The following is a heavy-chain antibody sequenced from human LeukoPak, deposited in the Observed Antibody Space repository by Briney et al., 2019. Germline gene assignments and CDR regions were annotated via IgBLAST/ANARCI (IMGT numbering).Heavy chain of an antibody. J-gene: IGHJ6*03. V-gene: IGHV4-61*02. CDR1: GGSISSGNYF. CDR2: IYTTGST. CDR3: ARVQNGYYYYYMDV. Sequence: SETLSLTCTVSGGSISSGNYFWTWIRQPAGKGLEWIGRIYTTGSTNYTPSLKSRVTISVDTSKNQFSLRLSSVTATDTAVYYCARVQNGYYYYYMDVWGTGTTVTVSS. D-gene: IGHD1-1*01.